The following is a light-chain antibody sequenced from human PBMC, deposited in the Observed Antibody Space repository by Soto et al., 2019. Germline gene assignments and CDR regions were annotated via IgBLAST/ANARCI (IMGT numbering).Light chain of an antibody. J-gene: IGLJ2*01. CDR2: DVN. Sequence: QSALTQPASASGSPGQSITISCTGTSSDVGGYNYVSWYQQHPGKAPKLMIYDVNNRPSGVSNRFSGSKSGNTASLTISGLQAEDEADYYCSSYTGSSTYVVFGGGTKLTVL. V-gene: IGLV2-14*01. CDR3: SSYTGSSTYVV. CDR1: SSDVGGYNY.